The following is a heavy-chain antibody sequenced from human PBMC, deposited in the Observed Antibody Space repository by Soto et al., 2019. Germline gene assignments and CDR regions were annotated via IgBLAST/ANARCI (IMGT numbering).Heavy chain of an antibody. V-gene: IGHV4-30-2*01. J-gene: IGHJ3*02. CDR1: GGSISSGCYS. Sequence: QLQLQESGSGLVNPSQTLSLTCAVSGGSISSGCYSWNWIRQPPGKGLEWIGYIYDSGYTYYNPSLKSRVTISVDRSKNQFSLKFSSVTAADTAVYYCAREADVAFDSWGQGTLVTVSS. CDR3: AREADVAFDS. CDR2: IYDSGYT.